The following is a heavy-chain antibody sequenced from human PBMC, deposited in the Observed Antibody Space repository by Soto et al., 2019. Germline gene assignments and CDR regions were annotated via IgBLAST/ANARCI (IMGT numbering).Heavy chain of an antibody. V-gene: IGHV1-69*01. CDR1: EGTFNSYA. Sequence: QAQVVQSGAEVRKPGSSVKLSCKASEGTFNSYAIAWVRQAPGQGLEWMGGIIPYYNTLNYAQKFQDRVTITADDSANTVDMELSSLRSDDTAVYFCACGASRRYPYFFDSWAQGTLVTVSS. CDR3: ACGASRRYPYFFDS. D-gene: IGHD6-13*01. CDR2: IIPYYNTL. J-gene: IGHJ4*02.